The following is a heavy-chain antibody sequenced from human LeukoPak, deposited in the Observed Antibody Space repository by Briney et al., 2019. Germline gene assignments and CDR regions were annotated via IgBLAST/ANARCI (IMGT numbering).Heavy chain of an antibody. J-gene: IGHJ4*02. CDR2: IYHSGST. D-gene: IGHD2-21*01. CDR3: ARQGPYCGGDCSNYFDF. V-gene: IGHV4-38-2*01. CDR1: GYSISSGFY. Sequence: PSETLSLTCAVSGYSISSGFYWDWIRQPPGKGLEWIGTIYHSGSTDYNPSLKSRVTISVDTSTNQFSLKLSSVTAADTALFYCARQGPYCGGDCSNYFDFWGQGILVTVSS.